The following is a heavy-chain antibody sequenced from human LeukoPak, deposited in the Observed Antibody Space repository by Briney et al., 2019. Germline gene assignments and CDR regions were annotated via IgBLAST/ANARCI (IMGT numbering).Heavy chain of an antibody. CDR1: GDSVSSNSAA. CDR2: TYYRSKWYD. J-gene: IGHJ4*02. V-gene: IGHV6-1*01. CDR3: AIDTIAAAGTSPFDY. Sequence: SQTLSLTCAISGDSVSSNSAAWSWIRQSPSRGLEWLGRTYYRSKWYDDYAVSVKGRITIIPDTSKNQFSLQLNSVTPEDTAVYYCAIDTIAAAGTSPFDYWGQGTLVTVSS. D-gene: IGHD6-13*01.